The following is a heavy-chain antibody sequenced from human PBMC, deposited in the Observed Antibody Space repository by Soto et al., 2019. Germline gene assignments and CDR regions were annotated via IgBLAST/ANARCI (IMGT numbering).Heavy chain of an antibody. CDR1: GYTFTSYG. CDR3: ARAIAVAGISWFDP. D-gene: IGHD6-19*01. J-gene: IGHJ5*02. V-gene: IGHV1-18*01. Sequence: ASVKVSCKASGYTFTSYGISWVRQALGQGLEWMGWISAYNGNTNYAQKLQGRVTMTTDTSTSTAYMELRSLRSDDTAVYYCARAIAVAGISWFDPWGQGTLVTVSS. CDR2: ISAYNGNT.